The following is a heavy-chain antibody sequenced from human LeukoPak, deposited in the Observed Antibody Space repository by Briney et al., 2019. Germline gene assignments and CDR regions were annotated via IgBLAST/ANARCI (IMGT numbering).Heavy chain of an antibody. CDR3: AGGSGSYYNDKYYFDY. Sequence: SETLSLTCTVSGGSISSYYWSWNRQPPGKGLEWIGYIYTSGSTNYNPSLKSRVTISVDTSKNQFSLKLSSVTAADTAVYYCAGGSGSYYNDKYYFDYWGQGTLVTVSS. J-gene: IGHJ4*02. CDR1: GGSISSYY. CDR2: IYTSGST. D-gene: IGHD3-10*01. V-gene: IGHV4-4*09.